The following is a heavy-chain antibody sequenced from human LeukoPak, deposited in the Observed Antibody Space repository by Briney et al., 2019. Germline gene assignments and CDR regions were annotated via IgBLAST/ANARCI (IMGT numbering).Heavy chain of an antibody. J-gene: IGHJ6*02. CDR3: AKYVSAKGPPYALDV. D-gene: IGHD2/OR15-2a*01. CDR1: GFTFSSYG. CDR2: IWYDGSNK. Sequence: GGSLRLSCAASGFTFSSYGMHWVRQAPGKGLEWVAVIWYDGSNKYYADSVKGRFTISRDNSKNTLYLQMNSLRAEDTAVYYCAKYVSAKGPPYALDVWGQGTTVTVSS. V-gene: IGHV3-33*03.